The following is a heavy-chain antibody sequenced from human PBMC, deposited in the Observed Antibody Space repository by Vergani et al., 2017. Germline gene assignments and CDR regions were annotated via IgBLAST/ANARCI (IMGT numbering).Heavy chain of an antibody. CDR2: IYPGDSDT. J-gene: IGHJ6*03. Sequence: EVRLVQSIAEVKRPGESLRLSCPASGYIFTSSWIGWVRQLPGKGLEWMGIIYPGDSDTRYSPSFQGQVTISPDKSINTAYLQWSSLKASDVATYYCVGHASDSHCSSTNGARGFYQFIDVWGNGTAVTVSS. V-gene: IGHV5-51*01. D-gene: IGHD2-2*01. CDR1: GYIFTSSW. CDR3: VGHASDSHCSSTNGARGFYQFIDV.